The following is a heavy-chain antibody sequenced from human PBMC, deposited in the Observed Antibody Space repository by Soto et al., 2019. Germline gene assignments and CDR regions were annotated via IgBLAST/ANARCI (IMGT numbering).Heavy chain of an antibody. CDR1: GFTFSTYS. CDR2: INNSGHYT. Sequence: GSLRLSCVGSGFTFSTYSINWVRQAPGKGLEWVSDINNSGHYTYYADSVKGRFTISRDNSKNTMFLQMNNLRVEDTAMYYCARRPDAFDIWGQGTMVTVSS. CDR3: ARRPDAFDI. J-gene: IGHJ3*02. V-gene: IGHV3-21*04.